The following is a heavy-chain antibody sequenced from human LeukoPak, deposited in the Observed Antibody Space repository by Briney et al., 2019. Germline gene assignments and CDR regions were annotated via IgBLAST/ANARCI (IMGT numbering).Heavy chain of an antibody. V-gene: IGHV4-59*01. Sequence: SETLSLTCTVSDDSISSYYWSWIRQPPGKGLEWIGYIYYSGSTNYNPSLKSRVTISVDTSKNQFFLILSPVTAADTAVYYCARIYGDYVDYWGQGTLVTVSS. D-gene: IGHD4-17*01. CDR1: DDSISSYY. CDR2: IYYSGST. J-gene: IGHJ4*02. CDR3: ARIYGDYVDY.